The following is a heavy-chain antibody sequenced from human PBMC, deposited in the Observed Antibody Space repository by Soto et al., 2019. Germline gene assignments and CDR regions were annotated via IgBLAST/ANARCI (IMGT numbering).Heavy chain of an antibody. Sequence: SETLSLTCTVSGGSISSGDYYWSWIRQPPGKGLEWIGYIYYNGSTYYNPSLKSRVTISVDTSKNQFSLKLSSVTAADTAVYYCAGMVTGDYYYYYGMDVWGQGTTVTVSS. CDR1: GGSISSGDYY. CDR2: IYYNGST. V-gene: IGHV4-30-4*01. CDR3: AGMVTGDYYYYYGMDV. D-gene: IGHD2-21*02. J-gene: IGHJ6*02.